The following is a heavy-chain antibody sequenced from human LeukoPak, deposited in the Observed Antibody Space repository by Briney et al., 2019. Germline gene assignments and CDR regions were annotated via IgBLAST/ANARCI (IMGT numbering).Heavy chain of an antibody. CDR3: ARSRGSSRYYWYFDY. CDR2: INAGNGST. Sequence: AASVKISCKTSGYTFTSYAMHWVRQAPGQRIEWMGWINAGNGSTKYSQKFQGRVTITRDTSASTAYMELSSLRSEDTAVYYCARSRGSSRYYWYFDYWGQGTLVTVSS. D-gene: IGHD6-13*01. CDR1: GYTFTSYA. J-gene: IGHJ4*02. V-gene: IGHV1-3*01.